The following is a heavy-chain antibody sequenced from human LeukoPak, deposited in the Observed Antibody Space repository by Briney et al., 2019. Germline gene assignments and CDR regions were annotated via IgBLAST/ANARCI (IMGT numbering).Heavy chain of an antibody. J-gene: IGHJ3*02. CDR2: ISWNSGSI. CDR1: GFTFDDYA. D-gene: IGHD5-12*01. CDR3: AQGGYSGYDENAFDI. V-gene: IGHV3-9*01. Sequence: GGSLRLSCAASGFTFDDYAMHWVRQAPGKGLEWVSGISWNSGSIGYADSVKGRFTISRDNAKNSLYLQMNSLRAEDTALYYCAQGGYSGYDENAFDIWGQGTMVTVSS.